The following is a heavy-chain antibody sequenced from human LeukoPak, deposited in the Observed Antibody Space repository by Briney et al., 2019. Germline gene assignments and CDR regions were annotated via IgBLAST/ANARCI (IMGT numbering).Heavy chain of an antibody. CDR1: GFTFSDYY. CDR3: ARDISRSPREY. CDR2: ISTTSGFT. Sequence: GGSLRLSCAASGFTFSDYYMSWIRQAPAKGLEWISYISTTSGFTKYADSVKGRFTISRDNAKNTLYLQMNSLGVEDTAVYYCARDISRSPREYWGQGTLVIVSS. D-gene: IGHD3-9*01. J-gene: IGHJ4*02. V-gene: IGHV3-11*06.